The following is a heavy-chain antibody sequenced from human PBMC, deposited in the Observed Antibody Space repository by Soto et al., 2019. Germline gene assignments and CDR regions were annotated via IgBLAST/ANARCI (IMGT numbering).Heavy chain of an antibody. CDR2: INPNSGGT. D-gene: IGHD3-10*01. J-gene: IGHJ6*02. Sequence: ASVKVSCKASGCTFTGYYMHWVRQAPGQGLEWMGWINPNSGGTNYVQKFQGWVTMTRDTSISTAYMELSRLRSDDTAVYYCARDHVLLRFGEPPYYYYYGMDVWGQGTMVTVSS. V-gene: IGHV1-2*04. CDR3: ARDHVLLRFGEPPYYYYYGMDV. CDR1: GCTFTGYY.